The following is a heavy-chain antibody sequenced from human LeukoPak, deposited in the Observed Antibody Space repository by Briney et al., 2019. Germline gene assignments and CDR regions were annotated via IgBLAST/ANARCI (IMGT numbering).Heavy chain of an antibody. J-gene: IGHJ3*02. CDR2: INSDGSST. CDR3: STGSGHAFDI. D-gene: IGHD3-10*01. CDR1: GFTFSSYW. V-gene: IGHV3-74*01. Sequence: GGSLRLSCAASGFTFSSYWMHWVRQVPGKGLVWVSRINSDGSSTSYADSVKGRFTISRDNAKNTLYVQMNSLRAEDTAVYYCSTGSGHAFDIWAEGQWSPSPQ.